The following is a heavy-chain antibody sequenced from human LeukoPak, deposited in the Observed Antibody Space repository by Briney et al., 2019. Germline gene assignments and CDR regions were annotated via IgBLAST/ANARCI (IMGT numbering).Heavy chain of an antibody. D-gene: IGHD6-19*01. Sequence: ASVKVSCKASGYIFTSYGMSWVRQAPGQGLEWMGWISAYNGNTNYAQKLQGRVTMTTDTSTSTAYMELRSLRSDDTAVYYCARGRTGYSSGWSGPREYYYMDVWGKGTTVTVSS. CDR1: GYIFTSYG. J-gene: IGHJ6*03. CDR3: ARGRTGYSSGWSGPREYYYMDV. CDR2: ISAYNGNT. V-gene: IGHV1-18*01.